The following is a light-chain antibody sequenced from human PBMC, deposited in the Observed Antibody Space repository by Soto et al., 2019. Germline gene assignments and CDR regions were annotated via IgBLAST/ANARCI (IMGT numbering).Light chain of an antibody. J-gene: IGLJ2*01. CDR2: SNI. V-gene: IGLV1-40*01. CDR1: SSNIGTNYV. Sequence: QSALTQPPSASGTPGQRVTISCSGSSSNIGTNYVYWYKQLPGTAPKLLTYSNINRPSGVPDRFSDSKSDTSASLAITGLQAEDEADYYCQSYDSSLTDVVFGGGTKLTVL. CDR3: QSYDSSLTDVV.